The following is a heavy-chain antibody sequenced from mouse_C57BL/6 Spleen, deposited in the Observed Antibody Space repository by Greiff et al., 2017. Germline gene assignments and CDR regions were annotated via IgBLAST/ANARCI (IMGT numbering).Heavy chain of an antibody. J-gene: IGHJ2*01. CDR1: GYTFTNYW. CDR2: IYPGGGYT. Sequence: QVQLQQSGAELVRPGTSVKLSCKASGYTFTNYWIGWAKQRPGHGLEWIGDIYPGGGYTNYNEKFKGKATLTAYKSSSPAYMQFSGRTSEDAAIYDYARGEVVGPFDYWGQGTTLTVSS. CDR3: ARGEVVGPFDY. V-gene: IGHV1-63*01.